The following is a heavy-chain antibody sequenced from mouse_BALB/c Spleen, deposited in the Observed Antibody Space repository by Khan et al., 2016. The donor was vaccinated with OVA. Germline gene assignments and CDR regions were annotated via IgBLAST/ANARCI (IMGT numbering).Heavy chain of an antibody. Sequence: QVQLQQPGPGLVQPSQSLSITCTASGFTLITYGVHWVSQSPGKGLEWLGVIWSDGSTDYNAAFISRLSITMDNSKIQVYLKMNSLQADDTAIYYCARNSCRYGFAYWGRGTLVTVSA. CDR3: ARNSCRYGFAY. D-gene: IGHD1-2*01. J-gene: IGHJ3*01. CDR1: GFTLITYG. V-gene: IGHV2-2*01. CDR2: IWSDGST.